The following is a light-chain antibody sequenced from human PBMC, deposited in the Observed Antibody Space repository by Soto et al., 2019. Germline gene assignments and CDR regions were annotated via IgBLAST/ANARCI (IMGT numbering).Light chain of an antibody. CDR1: QDITNY. CDR2: AAS. CDR3: QHYDSVPIT. Sequence: DIQMTQSPSSLSASVGDRVTIICQASQDITNYLNWYQQKPGTAPKRLIYAASNLEAGVPSRFSGSGSGTDFTFTISSLQPEDIATYYCQHYDSVPITFGQGTRLEIK. J-gene: IGKJ5*01. V-gene: IGKV1-33*01.